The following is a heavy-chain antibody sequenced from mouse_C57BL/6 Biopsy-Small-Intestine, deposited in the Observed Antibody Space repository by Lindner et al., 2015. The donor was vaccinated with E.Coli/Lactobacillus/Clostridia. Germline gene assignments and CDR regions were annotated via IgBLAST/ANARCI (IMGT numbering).Heavy chain of an antibody. CDR1: GYAFINYD. CDR2: MNPNSGNT. J-gene: IGHJ3*02. D-gene: IGHD1-3*01. V-gene: IGHV1-84*02. Sequence: SVKVSCKASGYAFINYDINWVRQATGQGLEWMGWMNPNSGNTGYAQKFQGRVTMTRNTSISTAYMELSNLSSDDTAVYYCTRGAKWGDRWGQGTVVTVSS. CDR3: TRGAKWGDR.